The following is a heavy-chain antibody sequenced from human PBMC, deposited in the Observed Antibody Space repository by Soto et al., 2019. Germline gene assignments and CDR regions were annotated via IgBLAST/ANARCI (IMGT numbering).Heavy chain of an antibody. V-gene: IGHV4-59*01. CDR1: DGSISSYY. J-gene: IGHJ3*02. CDR2: IFYTGST. D-gene: IGHD1-1*01. Sequence: SETLSLTCTVSDGSISSYYWGWIRQPPGKGLEWIGYIFYTGSTNYNPSLKSRVTISVDTSKNQFSLKLSSVTAADTAVYYCARGGTVPNDAFDIWGQGTMVTVSS. CDR3: ARGGTVPNDAFDI.